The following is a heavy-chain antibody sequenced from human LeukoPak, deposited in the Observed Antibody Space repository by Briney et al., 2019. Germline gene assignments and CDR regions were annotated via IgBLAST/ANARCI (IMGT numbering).Heavy chain of an antibody. V-gene: IGHV4-59*01. D-gene: IGHD5-24*01. Sequence: SETLSLTCTVSGGSISSYYWSWIRQPPGKGLEWIGYIYYSGSTKYNPSLRSRVTISVDTSKNQFSLKLSSVTAADTAVYYCARTIYDAFGIWGQGTMVTVSS. J-gene: IGHJ3*02. CDR2: IYYSGST. CDR3: ARTIYDAFGI. CDR1: GGSISSYY.